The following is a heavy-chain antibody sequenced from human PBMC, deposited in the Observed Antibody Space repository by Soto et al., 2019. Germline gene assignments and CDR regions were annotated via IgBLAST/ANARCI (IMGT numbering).Heavy chain of an antibody. CDR1: GGTFSSYT. CDR3: ARDGELRFLALTRGRFDP. D-gene: IGHD3-3*01. CDR2: IIPILGIA. V-gene: IGHV1-69*04. Sequence: ASVKVSCKASGGTFSSYTISWVRQAPGQGLEWMGRIIPILGIANYAQKFQGRVTITADKSTSTAYMELSSLRSEDTAVYYCARDGELRFLALTRGRFDPWGQGTLVTVSS. J-gene: IGHJ5*02.